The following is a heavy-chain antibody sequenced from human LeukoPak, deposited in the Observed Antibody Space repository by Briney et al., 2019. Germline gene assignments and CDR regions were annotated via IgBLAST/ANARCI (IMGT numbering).Heavy chain of an antibody. CDR2: ISYDGSNK. CDR1: GFTFSSYG. Sequence: LPGGSLRLSCAASGFTFSSYGMHWVRQAPGKGLEWVAVISYDGSNKYYADSVKGRFTISRDNSKNTLYLQMNSLRAEDTAVYYCAKDRGYSYGGTLGYWGQGTLVTVSS. D-gene: IGHD5-18*01. CDR3: AKDRGYSYGGTLGY. J-gene: IGHJ4*02. V-gene: IGHV3-30*18.